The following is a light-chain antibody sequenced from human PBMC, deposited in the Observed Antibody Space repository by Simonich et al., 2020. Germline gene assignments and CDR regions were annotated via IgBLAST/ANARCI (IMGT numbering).Light chain of an antibody. CDR3: QQYNNWPRT. J-gene: IGKJ1*01. Sequence: EIVMTQSPATLSVSPGERATLSCRASQSVSSNLAWYQQKPGQAPRLLIYGASTRATRSPARFSGSGSGTEFTLTISSLPSEDFAVYYCQQYNNWPRTFGQGTKVEIK. CDR2: GAS. V-gene: IGKV3-15*01. CDR1: QSVSSN.